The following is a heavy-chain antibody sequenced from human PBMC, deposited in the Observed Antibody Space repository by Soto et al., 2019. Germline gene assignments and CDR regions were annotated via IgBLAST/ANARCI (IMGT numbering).Heavy chain of an antibody. CDR2: IYYGGSA. D-gene: IGHD2-8*01. Sequence: QVQLQQSGPGLVKPSETLSLTCTVSGGSISTYYWSWIRQPPGKGLEWIGYIYYGGSANYNPSLESRVTIPLDRSKKQFSLRLNSVPAADTAVYYFSGVGHCTDGVCSALDYCGQGTLVTVSS. V-gene: IGHV4-59*12. CDR3: SGVGHCTDGVCSALDY. CDR1: GGSISTYY. J-gene: IGHJ4*02.